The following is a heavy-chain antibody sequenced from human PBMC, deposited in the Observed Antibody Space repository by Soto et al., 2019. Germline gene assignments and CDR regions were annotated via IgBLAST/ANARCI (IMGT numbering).Heavy chain of an antibody. Sequence: PGESLKISCKGSGYSLTNIWIHWVRQMPGKGLEWMGRIDPGDSVTTYNPSFQGHVTISADKSISTAYLQWSSLKAPDTAMYYCARHTLEMAITRNYYYYSMDVWGQGTTVTVSS. CDR2: IDPGDSVT. J-gene: IGHJ6*02. CDR3: ARHTLEMAITRNYYYYSMDV. V-gene: IGHV5-51*01. D-gene: IGHD1-20*01. CDR1: GYSLTNIW.